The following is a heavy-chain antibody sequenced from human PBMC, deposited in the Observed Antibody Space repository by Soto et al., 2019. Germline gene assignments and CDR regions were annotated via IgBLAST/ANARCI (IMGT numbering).Heavy chain of an antibody. V-gene: IGHV3-30*18. CDR3: AKDLRYGSGTLGY. Sequence: QVQLVESGGGVVQPGRSLRLSCAASGFTFSSYGMHWVRQAPGKGLEWVAVISYDGSNKYYADSVKGRFTISRDNSKNTLYLQMNSLRAEDTAVYYCAKDLRYGSGTLGYWGQGTLVTVSS. CDR2: ISYDGSNK. J-gene: IGHJ4*02. D-gene: IGHD3-10*01. CDR1: GFTFSSYG.